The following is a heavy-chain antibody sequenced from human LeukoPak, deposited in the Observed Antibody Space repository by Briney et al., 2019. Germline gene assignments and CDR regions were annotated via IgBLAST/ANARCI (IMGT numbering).Heavy chain of an antibody. CDR3: ARDRSPPWYSSSWYPLDY. Sequence: SQSLSLTXTASGCSISSGGYNWSWIRQAAGQGLEWIMRIYTSGTTNYKPSLESRVSISVDTSKDQFSLKLSSVTATDPAVYYCARDRSPPWYSSSWYPLDYWGQGTLVTVSS. D-gene: IGHD6-13*01. CDR2: IYTSGTT. CDR1: GCSISSGGYN. J-gene: IGHJ4*02. V-gene: IGHV4-61*02.